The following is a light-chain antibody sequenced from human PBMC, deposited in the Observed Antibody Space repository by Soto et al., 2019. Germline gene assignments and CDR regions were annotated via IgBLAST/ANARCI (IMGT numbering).Light chain of an antibody. CDR1: QRISSW. Sequence: DIQMTQSPSILSASVGDRVTITCRASQRISSWLAWYQQKPGKAPNLLIHKASHLESGVPSRFSGSGSGTEFTLTISSLQPGDFATYYCQHYNTYPRTFGQGTKVEIK. CDR3: QHYNTYPRT. V-gene: IGKV1-5*03. CDR2: KAS. J-gene: IGKJ1*01.